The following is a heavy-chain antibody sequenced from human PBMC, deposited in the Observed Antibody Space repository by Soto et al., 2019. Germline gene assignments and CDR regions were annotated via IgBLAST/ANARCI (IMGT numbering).Heavy chain of an antibody. J-gene: IGHJ4*02. CDR2: IYWDDDK. Sequence: QITLKESGPTLVKPTQTLTLPCTFSGFSLSTSGVGVGWIRQPPGKALEWLAVIYWDDDKRYSPSLTSRLTSTKDTSKNQVVLTISNMDPVDTATYYCAHRQTGEFDYWGQGALVTVSS. D-gene: IGHD7-27*01. CDR3: AHRQTGEFDY. V-gene: IGHV2-5*02. CDR1: GFSLSTSGVG.